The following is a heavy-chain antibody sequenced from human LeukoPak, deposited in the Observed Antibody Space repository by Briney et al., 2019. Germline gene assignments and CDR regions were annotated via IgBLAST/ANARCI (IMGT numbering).Heavy chain of an antibody. D-gene: IGHD3-10*01. V-gene: IGHV1-18*01. CDR1: GYSFTSYG. J-gene: IGHJ4*02. CDR3: ARDNYQQPYLRARY. Sequence: GASVKVSCKASGYSFTSYGINWVRQAPGQGLEWMGWISPYNANTNYAQKLQGRVTMTTDTSTGTVDMELTNLKSDDTAVYYCARDNYQQPYLRARYWGQGTLVSVSS. CDR2: ISPYNANT.